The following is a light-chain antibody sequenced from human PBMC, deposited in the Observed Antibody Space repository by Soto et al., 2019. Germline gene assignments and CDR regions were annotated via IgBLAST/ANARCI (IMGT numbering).Light chain of an antibody. CDR2: DTS. Sequence: EIVLMQSPGTLCLSPGEGATLSCRASQSVNNNYLAWYQQRPGQAPTVLIFDTSRRATGVPDRFSGSGSGTDFTLRISRVEPDDFAVYYCQQYGSSQFTFGPGTKVNIK. J-gene: IGKJ3*01. V-gene: IGKV3-20*01. CDR3: QQYGSSQFT. CDR1: QSVNNNY.